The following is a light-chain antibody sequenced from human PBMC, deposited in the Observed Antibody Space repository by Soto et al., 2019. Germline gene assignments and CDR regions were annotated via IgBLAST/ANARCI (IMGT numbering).Light chain of an antibody. J-gene: IGKJ2*01. V-gene: IGKV3-15*01. CDR2: GAS. CDR1: QSVGSN. Sequence: EIVMTQSPASLSVSPGDGATLSCRASQSVGSNVAWYQQKPGQGPRLLIHGASTRAVGVPARFSGSGSGTDSTLTISSLQSEDFAVYYCQQYHNWPPQYTFGQGTKLQIK. CDR3: QQYHNWPPQYT.